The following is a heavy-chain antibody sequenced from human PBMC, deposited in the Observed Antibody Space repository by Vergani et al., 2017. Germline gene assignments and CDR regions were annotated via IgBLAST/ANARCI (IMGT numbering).Heavy chain of an antibody. V-gene: IGHV1-2*02. CDR2: LNPNSGGT. CDR3: ARSITMVRGDSGGFDP. CDR1: GYNFTGYY. J-gene: IGHJ5*02. D-gene: IGHD3-10*01. Sequence: QVPLVQSGAEGKKPGDSVKVSCKASGYNFTGYYMNWVRQAPGQGLEWMGWLNPNSGGTKYAQKFQGRVTMTRDTSISTAYMELSRLRSDDTAVYYCARSITMVRGDSGGFDPWGQGTLVTVSS.